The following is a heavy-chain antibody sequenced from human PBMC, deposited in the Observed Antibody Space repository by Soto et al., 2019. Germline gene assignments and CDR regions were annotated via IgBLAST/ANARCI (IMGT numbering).Heavy chain of an antibody. D-gene: IGHD1-7*01. CDR3: ARGRVKTGTTTKTFDY. CDR2: INHSGST. Sequence: QVQLQQWGAGLLKPSETLSLTCAVYGGSFSGYYWSWIRQPPGKGLEWIGEINHSGSTNYNPSLKSRVTISVDTSKNQFSLKLSSVTAADTAVYYCARGRVKTGTTTKTFDYWGQGTLVTVSS. V-gene: IGHV4-34*01. CDR1: GGSFSGYY. J-gene: IGHJ4*02.